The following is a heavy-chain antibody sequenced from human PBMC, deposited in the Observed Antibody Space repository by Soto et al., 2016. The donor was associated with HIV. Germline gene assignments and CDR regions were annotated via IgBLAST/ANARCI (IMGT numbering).Heavy chain of an antibody. CDR1: GFTFDDYA. CDR3: AREHYDSSGYYQSHYYMDV. Sequence: EVQLVESGGGLVQPGRSLRLSCAASGFTFDDYAMHWVRQAPGKGLEWVSGISWNSGSIGYADSVKGRFTISRDNAKNSLYLQMNSLRAEDMALYYCAREHYDSSGYYQSHYYMDVWGKRDHGHRLL. J-gene: IGHJ6*03. V-gene: IGHV3-9*03. D-gene: IGHD3-22*01. CDR2: ISWNSGSI.